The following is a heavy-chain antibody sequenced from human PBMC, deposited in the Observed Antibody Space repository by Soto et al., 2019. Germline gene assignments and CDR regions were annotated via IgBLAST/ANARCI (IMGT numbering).Heavy chain of an antibody. CDR2: IYYSGST. D-gene: IGHD3-22*01. J-gene: IGHJ5*02. Sequence: SETLSLTCTVSGGSISSGDYYWSLIRQPPGKGLEWIGYIYYSGSTYYNPSLKSRVTISVDTSKNQFSLKLSSVTAADTAVYYCARRLGITMIVVARGAGWFDPWGQGTLVTVSS. V-gene: IGHV4-30-4*01. CDR1: GGSISSGDYY. CDR3: ARRLGITMIVVARGAGWFDP.